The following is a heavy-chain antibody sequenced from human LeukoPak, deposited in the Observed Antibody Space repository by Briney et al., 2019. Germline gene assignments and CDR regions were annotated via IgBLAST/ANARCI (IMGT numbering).Heavy chain of an antibody. J-gene: IGHJ5*02. Sequence: GGSLRLSCAPSGFTPSSNFMCWVCHALGKGLEWVSVIYSGGGAYYTDSVKGRFTISRDSSKNTLYLQMNSRRAEDTAVYYCARVARYNWFDPWGQGTLVSVSS. CDR2: IYSGGGA. CDR3: ARVARYNWFDP. V-gene: IGHV3-53*01. CDR1: GFTPSSNF.